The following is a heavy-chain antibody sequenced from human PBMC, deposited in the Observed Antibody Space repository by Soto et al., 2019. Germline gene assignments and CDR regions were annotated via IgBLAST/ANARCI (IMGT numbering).Heavy chain of an antibody. CDR1: GFSVTNNY. Sequence: EVQVVESGGGLVQPGGSLRLSCAASGFSVTNNYMNWVRQAPGKGLEWVSIIDIGGNTYYADSVKDRFTISRDNSRNTLYLHMDSLRAEDTAVYYCARGRGSTGYLGREHYFDYWGQGTLAPSPQ. CDR3: ARGRGSTGYLGREHYFDY. J-gene: IGHJ4*02. CDR2: IDIGGNT. V-gene: IGHV3-66*01. D-gene: IGHD2-2*01.